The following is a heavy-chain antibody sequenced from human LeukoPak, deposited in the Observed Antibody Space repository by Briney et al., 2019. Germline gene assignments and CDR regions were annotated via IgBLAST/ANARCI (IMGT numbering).Heavy chain of an antibody. D-gene: IGHD3-22*01. CDR3: AREDDSSGFDY. Sequence: SETLSLTCTVSGGSISSYYWSWIRQPPGKGLEWIGYIYYSGSTNYNPSLKSRVTISVDTSKNQFSLKLSSVTAADTAVYYCAREDDSSGFDYWGQGTLVTVSS. CDR1: GGSISSYY. J-gene: IGHJ4*02. V-gene: IGHV4-59*01. CDR2: IYYSGST.